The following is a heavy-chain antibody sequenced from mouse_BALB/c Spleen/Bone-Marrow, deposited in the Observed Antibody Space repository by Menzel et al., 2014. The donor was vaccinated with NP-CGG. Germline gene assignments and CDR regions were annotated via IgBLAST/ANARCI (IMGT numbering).Heavy chain of an antibody. Sequence: DVKLQESGPDLVKPSQSLSLTCTVTGYSITSGYSWHWIRQFPGNKPEWLGYIHYNGNTDYNPSLRSRISITRDTSKNQFFLQLNSVTTEDTATYYCARFYGSYSYWGQGTTLTVSS. CDR2: IHYNGNT. D-gene: IGHD1-1*02. CDR3: ARFYGSYSY. CDR1: GYSITSGYS. V-gene: IGHV3-1*02. J-gene: IGHJ2*01.